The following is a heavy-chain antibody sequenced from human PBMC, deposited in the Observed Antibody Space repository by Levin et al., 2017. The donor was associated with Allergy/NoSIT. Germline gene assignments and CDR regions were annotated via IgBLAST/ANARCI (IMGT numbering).Heavy chain of an antibody. CDR3: AREITWGGSHTEFGFDY. CDR1: GFTFDSYS. J-gene: IGHJ4*02. CDR2: ISSSGSYI. Sequence: ASVKVSCAASGFTFDSYSMNWVRQAPGKGLEWISSISSSGSYIYYADSVKGRFTSSRDNAKKTLFLQINTLRAEDTAVYYCAREITWGGSHTEFGFDYWGQGTLVTVSS. D-gene: IGHD3-3*01. V-gene: IGHV3-21*01.